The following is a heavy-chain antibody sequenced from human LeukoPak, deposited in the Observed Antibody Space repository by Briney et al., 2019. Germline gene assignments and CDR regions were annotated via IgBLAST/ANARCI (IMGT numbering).Heavy chain of an antibody. CDR3: AKEEWYSFDN. CDR1: GFSFSSYS. J-gene: IGHJ4*02. Sequence: GGSLRLSCAASGFSFSSYSIHRVRQAPGKGLEWVAVISYDGSNKYYADSVKGRFTISRDNSKNTLYLQMNSLRAEDTAVYYCAKEEWYSFDNWGQGYLVTVSS. V-gene: IGHV3-30-3*01. CDR2: ISYDGSNK. D-gene: IGHD1-1*01.